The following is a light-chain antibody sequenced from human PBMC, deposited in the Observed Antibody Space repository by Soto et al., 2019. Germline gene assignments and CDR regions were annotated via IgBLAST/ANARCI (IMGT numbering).Light chain of an antibody. CDR2: GAS. V-gene: IGKV3-15*01. CDR1: QSVSSSY. J-gene: IGKJ4*01. Sequence: EIVLTQSTGTRSLSPWEIATLSSSAIQSVSSSYLAWYQQKPGQAPRLIIYGASTRATGIPARFSGSGSGTEFTLTIRRLKSEDFAVYYCQKYNNWPHINFGGGNTV. CDR3: QKYNNWPHIN.